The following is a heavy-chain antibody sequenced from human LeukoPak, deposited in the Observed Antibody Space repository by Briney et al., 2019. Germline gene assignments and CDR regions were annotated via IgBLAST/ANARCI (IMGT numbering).Heavy chain of an antibody. CDR1: GFTFSSYW. J-gene: IGHJ4*02. D-gene: IGHD6-13*01. CDR3: ARDLAAAGGY. Sequence: GGSLRLSCAASGFTFSSYWMSWVRQAPGKGLEWVAHIKQDGSQKYYVDLVKGRFTVSRDNAKNTLYLQMNSLRAEDTAVYYCARDLAAAGGYWGQGTLVTVSS. CDR2: IKQDGSQK. V-gene: IGHV3-7*01.